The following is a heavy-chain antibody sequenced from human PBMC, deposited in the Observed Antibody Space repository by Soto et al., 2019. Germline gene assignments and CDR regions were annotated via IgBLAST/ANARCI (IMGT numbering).Heavy chain of an antibody. CDR3: ASNLLLWFGEHYYYCGMDF. V-gene: IGHV1-69*12. D-gene: IGHD3-10*01. J-gene: IGHJ6*02. Sequence: QVQLVQSGAEVKKPGSSVKVSCKASGGTFSSYAISWVRQAPGQGLEWMGGIIPIFGTANYAQKFQGRVTITADESTGPDDMVLSSLGSEHTAGYYCASNLLLWFGEHYYYCGMDFWGQGTKVTVSS. CDR1: GGTFSSYA. CDR2: IIPIFGTA.